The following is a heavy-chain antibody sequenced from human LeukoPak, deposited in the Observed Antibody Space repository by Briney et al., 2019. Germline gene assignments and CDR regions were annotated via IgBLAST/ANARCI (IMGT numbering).Heavy chain of an antibody. CDR3: ARDGSGDYAPGY. CDR1: GGTFSSYA. J-gene: IGHJ4*02. D-gene: IGHD4-17*01. Sequence: ASVKVSCKDSGGTFSSYAISWVRQAPGQGLEWMGGIIPIFGTANYAQKFQGRVTITADESTSTAYMELSSLRSEDTAVYYRARDGSGDYAPGYWGQGTLVTVSS. CDR2: IIPIFGTA. V-gene: IGHV1-69*13.